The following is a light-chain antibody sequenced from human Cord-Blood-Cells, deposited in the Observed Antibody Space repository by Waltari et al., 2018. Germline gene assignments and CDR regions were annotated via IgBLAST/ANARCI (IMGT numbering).Light chain of an antibody. CDR3: QQYDNLPLT. J-gene: IGKJ4*01. Sequence: DIQMTQSPSTLSASVGDRVTITCQASQDISNYLNWYQQKPGKAPKLLIYDASNLERGVPSRFRGSGSGTDFTFTISSLQPEDFATYYCQQYDNLPLTFGGGTKVEMK. V-gene: IGKV1-33*01. CDR1: QDISNY. CDR2: DAS.